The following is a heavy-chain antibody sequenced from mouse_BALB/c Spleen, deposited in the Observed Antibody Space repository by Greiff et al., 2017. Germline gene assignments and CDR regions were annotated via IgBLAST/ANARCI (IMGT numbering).Heavy chain of an antibody. D-gene: IGHD2-2*01. V-gene: IGHV1-80*01. CDR3: ARRGGYDEGFDY. J-gene: IGHJ2*01. CDR2: IYPGDGDT. Sequence: QVQLQQSGAELVRPGSSVKISCKASGYAFSSYWMNWVKQRPGQGFEWIGQIYPGDGDTNYNGKFKGKATLTADKSSSTAYMQLSSLTSEDSAVYFCARRGGYDEGFDYWGHGNTLTVSS. CDR1: GYAFSSYW.